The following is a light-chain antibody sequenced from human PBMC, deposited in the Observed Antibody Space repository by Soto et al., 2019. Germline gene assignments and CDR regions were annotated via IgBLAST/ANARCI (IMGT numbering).Light chain of an antibody. CDR3: SSYTSSSTYV. J-gene: IGLJ1*01. Sequence: QSVLTQPASVSGSPGQSITISCTGTSSDVGGYNYVSWYQQHRGKAPKLMIYDVSNRPSGVSNRFSGSKSGNTASLTISGLQAEDEADYYCSSYTSSSTYVFGTGTKVTV. V-gene: IGLV2-14*01. CDR2: DVS. CDR1: SSDVGGYNY.